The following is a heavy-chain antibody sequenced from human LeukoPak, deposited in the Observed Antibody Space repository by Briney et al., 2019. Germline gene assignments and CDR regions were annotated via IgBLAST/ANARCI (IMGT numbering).Heavy chain of an antibody. D-gene: IGHD3-22*01. CDR2: IRYDGSNK. Sequence: GGSLRLSCAASGFTFSSYGMHWVRQAPGKGLEWVAFIRYDGSNKYHAESVKGRFTISRDNSENTVYLEMNSLRVEDTAVYYCARDRTKSVIVVVIDYWGQGTLVTVSS. V-gene: IGHV3-30*02. CDR3: ARDRTKSVIVVVIDY. J-gene: IGHJ4*02. CDR1: GFTFSSYG.